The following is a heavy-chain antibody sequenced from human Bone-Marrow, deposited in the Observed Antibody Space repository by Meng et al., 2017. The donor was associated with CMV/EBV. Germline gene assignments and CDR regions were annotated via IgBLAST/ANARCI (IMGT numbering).Heavy chain of an antibody. D-gene: IGHD3-16*01. CDR2: IYYSGGT. CDR1: GFTFSSYW. J-gene: IGHJ4*02. Sequence: GSLRLSCAASGFTFSSYWMSWVRQAPGKGLEWIGSIYYSGGTYYNPSLKDRVNISVDLSNNQFSLRLSSVTAADTAVYYCAKLRLGYWGQGTLVTVSS. V-gene: IGHV4-39*07. CDR3: AKLRLGY.